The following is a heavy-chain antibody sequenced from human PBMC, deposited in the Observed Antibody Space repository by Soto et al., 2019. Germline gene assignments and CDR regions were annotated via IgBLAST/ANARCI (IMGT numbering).Heavy chain of an antibody. Sequence: GGSLRLSCAASGFTFSGYSMNWVRQAPGKGLECVSSISSSSSYIYYADSVKGRFTISRDNAKNSLYLQMNSLRAEDTAVYYCARDDASGSYYDYYYYYGMDVWGQGTTVTVSS. J-gene: IGHJ6*02. D-gene: IGHD3-10*01. CDR3: ARDDASGSYYDYYYYYGMDV. V-gene: IGHV3-21*01. CDR1: GFTFSGYS. CDR2: ISSSSSYI.